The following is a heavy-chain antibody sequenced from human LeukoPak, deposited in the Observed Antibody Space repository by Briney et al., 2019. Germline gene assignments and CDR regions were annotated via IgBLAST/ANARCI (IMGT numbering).Heavy chain of an antibody. CDR3: AKREAVTVTAKWDYLDY. J-gene: IGHJ4*02. CDR2: ISYDGTRQ. Sequence: GGSLRLSCAASGFIFKDYGMHWVRQAPGKGLEWVAVISYDGTRQFYADSVKGRFAISRDNSNNTVFLQMNSLRLEDTAVYYCAKREAVTVTAKWDYLDYWGQGALVTVSS. CDR1: GFIFKDYG. D-gene: IGHD6-19*01. V-gene: IGHV3-30*18.